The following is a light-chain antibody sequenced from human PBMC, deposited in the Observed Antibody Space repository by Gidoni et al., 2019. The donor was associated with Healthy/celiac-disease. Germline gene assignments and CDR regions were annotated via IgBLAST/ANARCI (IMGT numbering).Light chain of an antibody. CDR2: DAS. CDR1: QDISNY. J-gene: IGKJ4*01. V-gene: IGKV1-33*01. CDR3: QQYANLPLT. Sequence: EIQMTKPPSSLSESVGDRVTITCQASQDISNYLNWYQKKPGKAPKLLIYDASNLETGVPSRFSGSGSSTDFTFTISSLQPEDIATYYCQQYANLPLTFGGGTKVEIK.